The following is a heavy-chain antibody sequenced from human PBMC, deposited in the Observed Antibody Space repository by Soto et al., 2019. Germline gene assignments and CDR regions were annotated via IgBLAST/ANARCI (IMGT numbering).Heavy chain of an antibody. CDR2: ISSSGGST. CDR3: AKNQHAMAHDY. Sequence: AGGALRLSCAASGFTFSNYATSWVRQAPGKELEWVSSISSSGGSTDYADSVKGRFTISRDNSQNTLNLQMNSLRAEDTAIYFCAKNQHAMAHDYWGPGTLVTVSS. J-gene: IGHJ4*02. V-gene: IGHV3-23*01. CDR1: GFTFSNYA. D-gene: IGHD2-8*01.